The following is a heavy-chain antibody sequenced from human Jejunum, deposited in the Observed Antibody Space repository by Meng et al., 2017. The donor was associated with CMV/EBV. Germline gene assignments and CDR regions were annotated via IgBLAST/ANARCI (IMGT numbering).Heavy chain of an antibody. J-gene: IGHJ4*02. D-gene: IGHD1-1*01. CDR2: IITNTGGT. Sequence: NVSCQASGYTFTGYNMHWVRQAPGQGLEWMGRIITNTGGTNYAQKFQGRVTMTRDTSISTGYMELNSLRSDDTAVYYCARGHNFGFEYWGQGTLVTVSS. CDR3: ARGHNFGFEY. CDR1: GYTFTGYN. V-gene: IGHV1-2*06.